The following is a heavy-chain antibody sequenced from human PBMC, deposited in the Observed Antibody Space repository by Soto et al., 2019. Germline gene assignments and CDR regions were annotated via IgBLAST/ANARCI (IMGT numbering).Heavy chain of an antibody. Sequence: EVQLVESGGGLVQPGGSLRLSCAVSGFIVSSNYMSWVRQAPGKGLEWVSLIYSGGDTYYADSVKDRFTISRDNSKNMVFLQMNSLRAEDTAVYYCARDPFGGVIPAGINDFDDRGQGTLVTVSS. V-gene: IGHV3-66*01. J-gene: IGHJ4*02. CDR2: IYSGGDT. CDR1: GFIVSSNY. D-gene: IGHD2-2*02. CDR3: ARDPFGGVIPAGINDFDD.